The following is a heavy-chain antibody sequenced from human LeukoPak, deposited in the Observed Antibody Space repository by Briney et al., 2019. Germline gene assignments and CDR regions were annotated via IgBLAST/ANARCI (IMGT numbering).Heavy chain of an antibody. D-gene: IGHD2-2*01. J-gene: IGHJ6*03. V-gene: IGHV1-2*02. CDR2: INPNSGGT. CDR3: ARGGSPIFYYYMDV. CDR1: GYTFTDYY. Sequence: ASVKVSCKASGYTFTDYYMNWVRQAPGQGLEWMGWINPNSGGTNYAQKFQGRVTLTRDTSISTTYMELSRLNSDDTAIYYCARGGSPIFYYYMDVWGEGTTVTISS.